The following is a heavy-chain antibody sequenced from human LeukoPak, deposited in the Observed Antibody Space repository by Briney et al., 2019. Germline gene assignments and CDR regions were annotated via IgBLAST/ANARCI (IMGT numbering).Heavy chain of an antibody. V-gene: IGHV3-23*01. CDR2: ISGSGGST. Sequence: GGSLRLSCAASAFTFSTYAMSWVRQAPGKGLEWVSGISGSGGSTYYADSVKGRFTISRDNSKNTLHLQMNSLRAEDTAVYYCAKDMRYYETSGVIDYWGQGTLVTVSS. CDR3: AKDMRYYETSGVIDY. J-gene: IGHJ4*02. CDR1: AFTFSTYA. D-gene: IGHD3-22*01.